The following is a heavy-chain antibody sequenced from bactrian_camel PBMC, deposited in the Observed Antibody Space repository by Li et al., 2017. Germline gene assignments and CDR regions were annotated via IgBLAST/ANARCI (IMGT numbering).Heavy chain of an antibody. V-gene: IGHV3S53*01. D-gene: IGHD2*01. CDR3: AAAVTKCYYYIRAFEYNY. CDR2: IYTIGGTT. CDR1: GRMYNTKC. J-gene: IGHJ4*01. Sequence: VQLVESGGGSVQAGGSLRLSRSSGGRMYNTKCMGWFRQALGKEREAVATIYTIGGTTYYPDSVKGRFTISHDNAKSTVYLQMGSLKPEDTAMYYCAAAVTKCYYYIRAFEYNYWGRGTQVTVS.